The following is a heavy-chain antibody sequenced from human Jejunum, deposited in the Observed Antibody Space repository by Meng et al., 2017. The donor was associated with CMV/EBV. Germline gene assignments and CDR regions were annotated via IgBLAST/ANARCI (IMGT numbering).Heavy chain of an antibody. CDR1: GGSIGSGDYY. Sequence: VQLQESGPGLVKHSQTLSLTCSVPGGSIGSGDYYWNWIRQAPGKGMEWIGYIHDTGSTYYTPSLKSRVDISLGTSRNHFSLTLSSVTAEDTAVYFCARGSIFVSFDSWGQGTLVTVSS. CDR3: ARGSIFVSFDS. D-gene: IGHD3-3*01. CDR2: IHDTGST. V-gene: IGHV4-30-4*08. J-gene: IGHJ4*02.